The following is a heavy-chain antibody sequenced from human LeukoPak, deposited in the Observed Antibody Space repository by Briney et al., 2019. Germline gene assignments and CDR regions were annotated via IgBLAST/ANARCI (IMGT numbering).Heavy chain of an antibody. CDR2: IIPIFGTA. CDR1: GGTFSSYA. CDR3: ARDADSGYLRLPVY. J-gene: IGHJ4*02. V-gene: IGHV1-69*05. D-gene: IGHD5-12*01. Sequence: GASVKVSCKASGGTFSSYAISWVRQGPGQGLEWMGGIIPIFGTANYAQKFQGRVTITTDESTSTAYMELSSLRSEDTAVYYCARDADSGYLRLPVYWGQGTLVTVSS.